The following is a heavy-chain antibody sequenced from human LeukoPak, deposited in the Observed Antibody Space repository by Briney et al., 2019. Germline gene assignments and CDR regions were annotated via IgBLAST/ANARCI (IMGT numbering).Heavy chain of an antibody. J-gene: IGHJ4*02. CDR2: IYWDDDK. D-gene: IGHD3-9*01. Sequence: SDPTLVKPTQTLTLTCTFSGFSLSTSGVGVGWIRQPPGKALEWLALIYWDDDKRYSPSLKSRLTITKDTSKNQVVLTMTNMDPVDAATYYCAHTGILTGYIPLYYYDYWGQGTLVTVSS. CDR1: GFSLSTSGVG. V-gene: IGHV2-5*02. CDR3: AHTGILTGYIPLYYYDY.